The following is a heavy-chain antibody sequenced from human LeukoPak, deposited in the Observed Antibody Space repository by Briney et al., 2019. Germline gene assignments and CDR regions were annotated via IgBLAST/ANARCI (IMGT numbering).Heavy chain of an antibody. CDR1: GFTLSSYA. V-gene: IGHV3-23*01. Sequence: PGGSLRFSCAASGFTLSSYAMSWVRQAPGKGLEWASDISGSGGSTYYADSVKVRFTISRDNSKNTLYLQMNSLRAEDTAVYCCAKDAYGYNIYFDYCGQGTLVTVST. D-gene: IGHD5-24*01. CDR2: ISGSGGST. CDR3: AKDAYGYNIYFDY. J-gene: IGHJ4*02.